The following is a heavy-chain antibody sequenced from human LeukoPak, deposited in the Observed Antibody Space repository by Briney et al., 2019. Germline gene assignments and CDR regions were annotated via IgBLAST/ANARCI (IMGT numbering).Heavy chain of an antibody. Sequence: SETLSLTCAVSGDSVTSAGHSWSWIRQPPGAGLEWLGYVHHTGSTYYNPSLKSRLSMSLDRSKNQFSLNLTSVTTADTAVYYCANLDYGGNSAAFDIWGQGTMVTVPS. V-gene: IGHV4-30-2*01. D-gene: IGHD4-23*01. J-gene: IGHJ3*02. CDR1: GDSVTSAGHS. CDR3: ANLDYGGNSAAFDI. CDR2: VHHTGST.